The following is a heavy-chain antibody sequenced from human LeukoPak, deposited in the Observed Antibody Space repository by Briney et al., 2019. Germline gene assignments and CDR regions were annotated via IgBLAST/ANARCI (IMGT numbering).Heavy chain of an antibody. CDR1: GGSISSSSYY. Sequence: SETLSLTCTVSGGSISSSSYYWGWIRQPPGKGLEWIGSIYYSGRTYYNPSLKSRVTISVDTSKNQFSLKLSSVTAADTAVYYCARDGDSSPGQDYWGQGTLVTVSS. CDR2: IYYSGRT. V-gene: IGHV4-39*07. D-gene: IGHD6-13*01. J-gene: IGHJ4*02. CDR3: ARDGDSSPGQDY.